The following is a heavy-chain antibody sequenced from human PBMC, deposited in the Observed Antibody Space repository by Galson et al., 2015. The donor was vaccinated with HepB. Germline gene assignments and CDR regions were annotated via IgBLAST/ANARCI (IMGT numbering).Heavy chain of an antibody. CDR2: ISYDGSNK. CDR1: GFTFSSYA. Sequence: SLRLSCAASGFTFSSYAMHWVRQAPGKGLEWVAVISYDGSNKYYADSVKGRFTISRDNSKNTLYLQMNSLRAEDTAVYYCARGRDSNYGDYWGQGTLVTVSS. CDR3: ARGRDSNYGDY. J-gene: IGHJ4*02. V-gene: IGHV3-30-3*01. D-gene: IGHD4-11*01.